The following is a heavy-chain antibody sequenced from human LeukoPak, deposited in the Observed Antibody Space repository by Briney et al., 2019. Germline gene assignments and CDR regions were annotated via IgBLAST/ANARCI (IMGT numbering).Heavy chain of an antibody. CDR2: ISPNTGDT. CDR3: ARDSGWGNYRSVDYFDY. Sequence: ASVKVSCKASGYAFIGYYIHWVRQAPGQGLEWLGSISPNTGDTRYAQKFQGRVTMTRDTSISTASMELRRLKSDDSAVYYCARDSGWGNYRSVDYFDYWGQGTLVTVSS. CDR1: GYAFIGYY. D-gene: IGHD3-16*02. V-gene: IGHV1-2*02. J-gene: IGHJ4*02.